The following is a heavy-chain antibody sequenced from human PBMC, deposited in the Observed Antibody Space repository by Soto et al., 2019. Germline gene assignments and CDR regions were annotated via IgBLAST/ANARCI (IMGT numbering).Heavy chain of an antibody. V-gene: IGHV4-31*02. CDR3: ARDREGATNYYYYGMDV. J-gene: IGHJ6*02. CDR2: IYYSGST. CDR1: GGSISNGGYY. Sequence: SVTLSVTWTVAGGSISNGGYYWSCKRQHPGKGLEWIGYIYYSGSTYYNPSLKSRVTISVDTSKNQFSLKLSSVTAADTAVYYCARDREGATNYYYYGMDVWGQGTTVTVSS. D-gene: IGHD1-26*01.